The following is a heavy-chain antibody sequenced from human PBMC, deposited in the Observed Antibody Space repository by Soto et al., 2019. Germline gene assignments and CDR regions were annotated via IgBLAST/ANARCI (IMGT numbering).Heavy chain of an antibody. CDR2: IYHSGYT. V-gene: IGHV4-30-2*01. J-gene: IGHJ5*02. CDR1: GGSISSGGHF. Sequence: QVQLQESGSGLVKPSQTLSLTCVVSGGSISSGGHFWSWIRQPPGKGLECIGYIYHSGYTYYSPFLKSRVTISVDRSKNRFSLKLSSVTAADTAVYYCARGAGLLPEGFDPWGQGTLVTVSS. D-gene: IGHD2-15*01. CDR3: ARGAGLLPEGFDP.